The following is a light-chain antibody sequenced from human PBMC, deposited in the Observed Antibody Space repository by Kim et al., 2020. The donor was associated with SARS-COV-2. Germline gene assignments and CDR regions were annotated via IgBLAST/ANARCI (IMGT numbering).Light chain of an antibody. CDR1: QTVASNN. CDR2: GAS. Sequence: GERATLSCRASQTVASNNVAWYQQKRGQAPTLLIFGASRAATGLPDRFNGSGSGTDFTLTISSLQPEDSAVYYCQQYGDSPRVTFGGGTKVDIK. V-gene: IGKV3-20*01. J-gene: IGKJ4*01. CDR3: QQYGDSPRVT.